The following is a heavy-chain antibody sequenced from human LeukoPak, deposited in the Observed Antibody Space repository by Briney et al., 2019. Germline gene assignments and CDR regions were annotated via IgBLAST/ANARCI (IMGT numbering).Heavy chain of an antibody. CDR3: ASDGNSGSYPGYFDY. V-gene: IGHV1-18*01. J-gene: IGHJ4*02. D-gene: IGHD1-26*01. Sequence: ASVKVSCKASGYTFTSYGISWVRQAPGQGLEWMGWISAYNGNTNYAQKLQGRVTMTTDTSTSTAYMELRSLRSGDTAVYYCASDGNSGSYPGYFDYWGQGTLVTVSS. CDR1: GYTFTSYG. CDR2: ISAYNGNT.